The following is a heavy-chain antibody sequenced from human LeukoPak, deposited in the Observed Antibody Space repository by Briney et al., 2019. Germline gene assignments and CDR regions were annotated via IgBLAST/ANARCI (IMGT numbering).Heavy chain of an antibody. J-gene: IGHJ4*02. CDR1: GFTLSSNN. CDR3: VGGAFD. CDR2: IFTGGST. Sequence: GGALRLSCAASGFTLSSNNTNWVPQAPGKRLEWLSIIFTGGSTYYPDSVKGRLTHSRDNSTNALYLKRNNLRAGERAVYYCVGGAFDWGQGALVTVSS. V-gene: IGHV3-53*01.